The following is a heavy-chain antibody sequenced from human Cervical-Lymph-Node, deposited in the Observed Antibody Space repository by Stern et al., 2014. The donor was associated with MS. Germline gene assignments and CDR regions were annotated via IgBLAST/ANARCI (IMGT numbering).Heavy chain of an antibody. D-gene: IGHD2-2*01. J-gene: IGHJ5*02. CDR1: GYSFTSYW. V-gene: IGHV5-51*01. CDR2: INPRASDT. Sequence: EVQLVESGAEVKKPGESLKISCKGSGYSFTSYWIGWVRQMPGKGLEWMGIINPRASDTRYSPSFQGQVTISADKSISTAYLQWSSLKASDTAMYYCARRHCSSCRCGWFDPWGQGTLVTVSS. CDR3: ARRHCSSCRCGWFDP.